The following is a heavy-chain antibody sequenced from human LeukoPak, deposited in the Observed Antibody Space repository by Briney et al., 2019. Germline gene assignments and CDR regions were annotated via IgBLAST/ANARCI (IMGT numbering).Heavy chain of an antibody. Sequence: QTGGSLRLSCAASGFTVSDYSMSWVRQAPGKGLEWVSALSGSGSYTDYADSVKGRFTISKDNSKNTLYMRMSSLRAEDTAVYYCAKRRYDSSGHFDSWGQGTLVTVSS. CDR1: GFTVSDYS. CDR3: AKRRYDSSGHFDS. D-gene: IGHD3-22*01. V-gene: IGHV3-23*01. CDR2: LSGSGSYT. J-gene: IGHJ4*02.